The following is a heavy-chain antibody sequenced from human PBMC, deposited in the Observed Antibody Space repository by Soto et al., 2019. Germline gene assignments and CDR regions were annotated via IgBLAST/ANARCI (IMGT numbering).Heavy chain of an antibody. V-gene: IGHV4-34*01. Sequence: QVQLQQWGAGLLKPSETLSLTCAVYGGSFSGYYWSWIRQPPGKGLEWIGEINHSGGTNYNPSLKSRVTISVDTSKNQFSLKLSSVTAADTAVYYCARGSIKCSGGSCYGYFQHWGQGTLVTVSS. CDR1: GGSFSGYY. D-gene: IGHD2-15*01. CDR3: ARGSIKCSGGSCYGYFQH. J-gene: IGHJ1*01. CDR2: INHSGGT.